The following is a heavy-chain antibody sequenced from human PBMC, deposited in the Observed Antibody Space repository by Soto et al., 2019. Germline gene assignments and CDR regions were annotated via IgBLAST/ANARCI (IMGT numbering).Heavy chain of an antibody. Sequence: GGSLRLSCAASGFTFSSYGMHWVRQAPGKGLEWVAVIWYDGSNKYYADSVKGRFTISRDNSRNTLYLQMNSLRAEDTAVYYCARGLRRVADGMDVWGQGTTVTVSS. D-gene: IGHD4-17*01. CDR1: GFTFSSYG. CDR3: ARGLRRVADGMDV. J-gene: IGHJ6*02. CDR2: IWYDGSNK. V-gene: IGHV3-33*01.